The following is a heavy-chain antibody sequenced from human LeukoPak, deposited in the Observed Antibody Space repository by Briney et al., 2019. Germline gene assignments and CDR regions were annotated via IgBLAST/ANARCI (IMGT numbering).Heavy chain of an antibody. J-gene: IGHJ4*02. V-gene: IGHV4-30-4*01. CDR1: GGSISSGGYY. CDR3: ARTSYDYGDYVRSYYFDY. Sequence: PSQTLSLTCTVSGGSISSGGYYWSWIRQPPGKGLEWIGYIYYSGSTYYNPSLKSRVTISVDTSKNQFSLKLSSVTAADTAVYYCARTSYDYGDYVRSYYFDYWGQGTLVTVSS. CDR2: IYYSGST. D-gene: IGHD4-17*01.